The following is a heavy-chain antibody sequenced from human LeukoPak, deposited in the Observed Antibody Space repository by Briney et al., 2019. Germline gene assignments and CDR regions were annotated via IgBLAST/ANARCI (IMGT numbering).Heavy chain of an antibody. D-gene: IGHD3-10*02. J-gene: IGHJ4*02. CDR2: ISSSSSYI. CDR1: GFTFSSYG. CDR3: ARGTMFPYYFDY. Sequence: GGSLRLSCAASGFTFSSYGMSWVRQAPGKGLEWVSSISSSSSYIYYADSVKGRFTISRHNAKNSLYLQMNSLRAEDTAVYYCARGTMFPYYFDYWGQGTLVTVSS. V-gene: IGHV3-21*01.